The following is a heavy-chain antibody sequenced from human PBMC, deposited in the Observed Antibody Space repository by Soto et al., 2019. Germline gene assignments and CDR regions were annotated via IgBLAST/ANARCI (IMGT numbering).Heavy chain of an antibody. V-gene: IGHV4-59*01. D-gene: IGHD6-13*01. CDR3: ARDSGSSSRLIKQGFDS. Sequence: KASETLSLTCTVTGDSIGTYYWNWFRQPPGKGLEWIGYIHYSGNVAYHPSLKSRVTISVDTSKNQFSLRLTSMTAADTAVYFCARDSGSSSRLIKQGFDSWGQGTLVTVSS. CDR1: GDSIGTYY. J-gene: IGHJ4*02. CDR2: IHYSGNV.